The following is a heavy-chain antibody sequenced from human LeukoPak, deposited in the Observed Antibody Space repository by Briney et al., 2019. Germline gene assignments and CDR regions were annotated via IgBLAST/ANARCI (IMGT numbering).Heavy chain of an antibody. V-gene: IGHV3-53*01. J-gene: IGHJ4*02. CDR3: ARTNTVYGDFDY. D-gene: IGHD2/OR15-2a*01. CDR1: GLTVTDNY. CDR2: VFPDGRT. Sequence: GGSLRLSCAASGLTVTDNYFSWVRQAPGKGLEWVSVVFPDGRTYHADSVKGRFTISRDRPKNTLLLQMNSLRADDTALYHCARTNTVYGDFDYWGQGILVTVSS.